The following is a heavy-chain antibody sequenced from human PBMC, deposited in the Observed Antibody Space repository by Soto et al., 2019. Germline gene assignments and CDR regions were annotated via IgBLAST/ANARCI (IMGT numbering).Heavy chain of an antibody. D-gene: IGHD2-15*01. CDR3: ATSILYCSGGSCYSGWFDP. CDR2: INQSGST. J-gene: IGHJ5*02. V-gene: IGHV4-34*01. CDR1: GGSFGGYY. Sequence: PSETLSLTCAVYGGSFGGYYWSWIRQPPGKGLEWIGEINQSGSTNYNPSLKSRVTISVDTSKNQFSLTLSSVTAADTAIYYCATSILYCSGGSCYSGWFDPWGQGTLVTVSS.